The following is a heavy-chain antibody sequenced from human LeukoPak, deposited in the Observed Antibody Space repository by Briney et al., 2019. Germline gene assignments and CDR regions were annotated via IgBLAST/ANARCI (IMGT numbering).Heavy chain of an antibody. CDR3: ARGGVVVVPAVWFDP. Sequence: SETLSLTCAVYGGSFSGYYRSWVRQPPGKGLEWIGEINHSGSTNYNPSLKSRVTISVDTSKNQFSLKLSSVTAADTAVYYCARGGVVVVPAVWFDPWGQGTLVTVSS. J-gene: IGHJ5*02. V-gene: IGHV4-34*01. D-gene: IGHD2-2*01. CDR1: GGSFSGYY. CDR2: INHSGST.